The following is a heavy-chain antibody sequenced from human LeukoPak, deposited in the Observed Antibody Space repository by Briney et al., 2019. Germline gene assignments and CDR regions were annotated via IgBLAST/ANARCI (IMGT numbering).Heavy chain of an antibody. V-gene: IGHV4-30-4*01. CDR1: GGSLSSGDYY. Sequence: PSETLSLTCTVSGGSLSSGDYYWGWVRQPPGTGREWIGYIYYSGSTYYNPSLKSRVTISVDTSKNHFSLKLSSVTAADTAVYYCARVGIAVAGTIVWFDPWGQGTLVTVSS. D-gene: IGHD6-19*01. CDR2: IYYSGST. CDR3: ARVGIAVAGTIVWFDP. J-gene: IGHJ5*02.